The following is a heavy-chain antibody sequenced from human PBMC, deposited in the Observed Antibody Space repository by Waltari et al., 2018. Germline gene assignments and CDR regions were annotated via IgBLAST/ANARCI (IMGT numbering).Heavy chain of an antibody. CDR3: TRNSDSSGYYPLWFDP. Sequence: EVQLVESGGGLVQPGGSLKLSCVASGFPFSGSAVHWVRQASGKGLEWVGRIRSKPNRHATIYTASGQGRFTISRDDAKNTAYLQMNSLKTEDTAVYFCTRNSDSSGYYPLWFDPWGQGTLVTVSS. CDR2: IRSKPNRHAT. CDR1: GFPFSGSA. D-gene: IGHD3-22*01. J-gene: IGHJ5*02. V-gene: IGHV3-73*02.